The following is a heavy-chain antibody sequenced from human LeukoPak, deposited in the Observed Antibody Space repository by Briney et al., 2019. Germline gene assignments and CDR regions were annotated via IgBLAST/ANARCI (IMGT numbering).Heavy chain of an antibody. CDR3: ARVAVAGYYFDY. J-gene: IGHJ4*02. V-gene: IGHV4-34*01. Sequence: PSETLSLTCAVYGGSFSGYYWSWIRQPPGKGLEWIGEINHSGSTNYNPSLKSRVTISVDKSKNQFSLKLSSVTAADTAVYYCARVAVAGYYFDYWGQGTLVTVSS. CDR2: INHSGST. CDR1: GGSFSGYY. D-gene: IGHD6-19*01.